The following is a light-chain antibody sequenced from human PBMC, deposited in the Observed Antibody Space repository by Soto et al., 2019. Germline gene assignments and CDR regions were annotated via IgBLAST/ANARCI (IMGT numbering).Light chain of an antibody. CDR1: QTISGW. Sequence: QMNLSPSTLSASERDRVTITCRASQTISGWLAWYQQKPGKAPNLLIFDASTLKSGVPSRFSGSGSGTTFTLTISSLQPEDFATYYCQQSYSTLWTFGQVTRLEIK. V-gene: IGKV1-5*01. J-gene: IGKJ5*01. CDR3: QQSYSTLWT. CDR2: DAS.